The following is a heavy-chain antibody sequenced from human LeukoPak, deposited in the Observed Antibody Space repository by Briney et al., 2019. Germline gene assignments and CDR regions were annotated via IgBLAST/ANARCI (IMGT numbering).Heavy chain of an antibody. Sequence: GGSLRLSCVASGFTFSSYAMSWVRQAPGKGLEWVSAISGSGGSTYYADSVKGRFTISRDNSKNTLHLQMNSLRVEDTAVYYCARPMNEYDSSGFFHYWGQGTLVTVSS. CDR2: ISGSGGST. J-gene: IGHJ4*02. CDR3: ARPMNEYDSSGFFHY. D-gene: IGHD3-22*01. V-gene: IGHV3-23*01. CDR1: GFTFSSYA.